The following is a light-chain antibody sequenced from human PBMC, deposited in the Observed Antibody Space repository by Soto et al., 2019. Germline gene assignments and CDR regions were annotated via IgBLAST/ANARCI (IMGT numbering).Light chain of an antibody. CDR2: DAS. J-gene: IGKJ2*01. V-gene: IGKV3-11*01. Sequence: EIVLTQSPATLSLSPGERATLSCRASQSIYSYLAWYQQRPGQAPRLVIYDASSRATGIPARFSASGSGSDFTLTIGSLEPEDFAVYYCQQRSDLPRTFGRGTKLEIK. CDR3: QQRSDLPRT. CDR1: QSIYSY.